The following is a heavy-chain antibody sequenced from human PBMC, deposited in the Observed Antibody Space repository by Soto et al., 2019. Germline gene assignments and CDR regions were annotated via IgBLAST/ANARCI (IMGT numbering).Heavy chain of an antibody. CDR3: ATALVRFGELLFDY. V-gene: IGHV4-59*01. J-gene: IGHJ4*02. CDR1: GGSISGYY. CDR2: IYYSGST. Sequence: QVQLQESGPGLVKPSETLSLTCTVSGGSISGYYWSWIRQPPGKGLEWIGYIYYSGSTNYNPSLKSRVTRSVHTPXNQFSLKLSSVTAADTAVYYCATALVRFGELLFDYWGQGTLVTVSS. D-gene: IGHD3-10*01.